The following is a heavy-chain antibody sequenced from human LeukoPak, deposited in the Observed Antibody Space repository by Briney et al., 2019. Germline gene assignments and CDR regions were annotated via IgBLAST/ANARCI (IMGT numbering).Heavy chain of an antibody. D-gene: IGHD3-3*01. J-gene: IGHJ5*02. Sequence: GASVKVSCKASGYTFTSYDINWVRQATGQGLEWMGWMNPNSGNTGYAQKFQGRVTMTRNTSISTAYMELRSLRSDDTAVYYCARGLEWLTRRHTWFDPWGQGTLVTVSS. CDR2: MNPNSGNT. CDR3: ARGLEWLTRRHTWFDP. CDR1: GYTFTSYD. V-gene: IGHV1-8*01.